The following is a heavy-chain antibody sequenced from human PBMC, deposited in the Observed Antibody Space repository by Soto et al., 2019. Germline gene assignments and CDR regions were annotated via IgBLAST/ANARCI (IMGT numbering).Heavy chain of an antibody. V-gene: IGHV3-7*01. CDR3: ARTWGVFLELPYYFDY. J-gene: IGHJ4*02. D-gene: IGHD3-3*01. CDR2: IKQDGSEK. CDR1: GFTLSSYW. Sequence: GGSLRLSCAASGFTLSSYWMSWVRQAPGKGLEWVANIKQDGSEKYYVDSVKGRFTISRDNAKNSLYLQMNSLRAEDTAVYYCARTWGVFLELPYYFDYWGQGTLVTVSS.